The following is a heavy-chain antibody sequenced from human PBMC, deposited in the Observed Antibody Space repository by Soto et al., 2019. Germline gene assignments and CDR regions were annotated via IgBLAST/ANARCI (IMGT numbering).Heavy chain of an antibody. J-gene: IGHJ4*02. D-gene: IGHD3-16*01. Sequence: QVQLVQSGAEVKEPGASVKVSCKASGFTFQNYHMHWVRQAPGQGLEWMGIIHPSGDTTTYAQNFQGRLAMTRDTSTSTAYMELSSLTSEDTAVYYCAKDLWGSWTVDYWVQGTLITVSS. CDR2: IHPSGDTT. V-gene: IGHV1-46*02. CDR3: AKDLWGSWTVDY. CDR1: GFTFQNYH.